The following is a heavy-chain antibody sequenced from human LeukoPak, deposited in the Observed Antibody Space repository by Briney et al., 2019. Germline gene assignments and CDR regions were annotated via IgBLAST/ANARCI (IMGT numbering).Heavy chain of an antibody. V-gene: IGHV3-30*03. CDR1: GFSVSKSV. CDR3: ASEVEALLDH. J-gene: IGHJ4*02. CDR2: TSYEGNGT. D-gene: IGHD2-15*01. Sequence: GGSLRLSCAASGFSVSKSVMYWLRQAPGMGLDWVAATSYEGNGTFYAGSVKGRFTMSRDNANNMVYLQMNSLRQEDTALYYCASEVEALLDHWGQGTLVTVSS.